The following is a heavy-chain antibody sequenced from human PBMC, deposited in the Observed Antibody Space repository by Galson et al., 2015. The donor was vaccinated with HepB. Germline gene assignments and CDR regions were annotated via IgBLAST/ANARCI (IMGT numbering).Heavy chain of an antibody. Sequence: ETLSLTCAVYGGSFSGYYWSWIRQPPGKGLEWIGEVNHSGSTNYNPSLKSRVTISVDTSKNQFSLKLSSVTAADTAVYYCARGRLRTPKGYYYYYMDVWGKGTTVTVSS. CDR3: ARGRLRTPKGYYYYYMDV. CDR2: VNHSGST. D-gene: IGHD5-12*01. J-gene: IGHJ6*03. V-gene: IGHV4-34*01. CDR1: GGSFSGYY.